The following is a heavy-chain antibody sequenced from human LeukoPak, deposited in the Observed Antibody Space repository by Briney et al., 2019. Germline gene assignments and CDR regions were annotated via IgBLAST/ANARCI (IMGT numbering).Heavy chain of an antibody. Sequence: ASVKVSCKTSGYTFTVKFLHWLRQAPGQGLEWMGGIEPNSGGAVYGQNFRSRVTVTRDTSISTAYMELSRLRSDDTAVYYCARDHDYDSSRRAEAATDQSRDMYYMDVWGKGTTVTVSS. D-gene: IGHD3-22*01. CDR1: GYTFTVKF. V-gene: IGHV1-2*02. CDR2: IEPNSGGA. J-gene: IGHJ6*03. CDR3: ARDHDYDSSRRAEAATDQSRDMYYMDV.